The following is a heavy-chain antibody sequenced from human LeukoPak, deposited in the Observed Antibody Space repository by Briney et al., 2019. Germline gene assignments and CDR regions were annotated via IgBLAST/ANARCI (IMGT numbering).Heavy chain of an antibody. D-gene: IGHD3-10*01. V-gene: IGHV3-66*04. J-gene: IGHJ6*02. Sequence: GGSLRLSCAASGFTVSSNYMSWVRQAPGKGLEWVSVIYSGGSTYYADSVKGRFSISRDNSKNTLYLQMNSLRAEDTAVYYCARPFYGSGSYDYYYGMDVWGQGTTVTVSS. CDR1: GFTVSSNY. CDR2: IYSGGST. CDR3: ARPFYGSGSYDYYYGMDV.